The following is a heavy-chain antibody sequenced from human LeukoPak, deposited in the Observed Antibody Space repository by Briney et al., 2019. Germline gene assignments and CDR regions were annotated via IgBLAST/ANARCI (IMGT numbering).Heavy chain of an antibody. Sequence: GGSVRLSCAASGFTVSSNYMSWVRQAPGKGLEWVSGISWNSGSIGYADSVKGRFTISRDNAKNSLYLQMNSLRAEDSALYYCAKNFGSSGLGDAFDIWGQGTMVTVSS. J-gene: IGHJ3*02. CDR2: ISWNSGSI. CDR1: GFTVSSNY. D-gene: IGHD3-22*01. CDR3: AKNFGSSGLGDAFDI. V-gene: IGHV3-9*01.